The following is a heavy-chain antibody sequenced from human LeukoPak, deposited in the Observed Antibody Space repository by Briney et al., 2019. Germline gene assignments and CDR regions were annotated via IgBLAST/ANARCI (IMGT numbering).Heavy chain of an antibody. CDR3: AREGAGGNFDY. Sequence: GASVKVSCKTSGYTFTDYYMHWVRQAPGQGLEWMGIINPSGGSTSYAQKFQGRVTMTRDTSTSTVYMELSSLRSEDTAVYYCAREGAGGNFDYWGQGTLVTVSS. V-gene: IGHV1-46*01. CDR1: GYTFTDYY. D-gene: IGHD3-16*01. J-gene: IGHJ4*02. CDR2: INPSGGST.